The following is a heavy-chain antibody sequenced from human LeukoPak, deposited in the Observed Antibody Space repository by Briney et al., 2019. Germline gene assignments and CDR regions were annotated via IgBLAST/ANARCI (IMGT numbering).Heavy chain of an antibody. D-gene: IGHD2-21*01. CDR2: ISAYNGNT. Sequence: ASVKVSCKASGYTFTCYGISWVRQAPGRGREWMGWISAYNGNTNYAQKLQFRVTMNTATSTSTAYMELRSLRSDDMAVYYCARHIVVVRGDAFDIWGQGTMVTVSS. J-gene: IGHJ3*02. V-gene: IGHV1-18*03. CDR1: GYTFTCYG. CDR3: ARHIVVVRGDAFDI.